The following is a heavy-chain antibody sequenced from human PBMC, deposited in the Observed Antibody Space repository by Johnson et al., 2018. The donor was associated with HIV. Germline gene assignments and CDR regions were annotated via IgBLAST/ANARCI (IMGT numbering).Heavy chain of an antibody. J-gene: IGHJ3*02. CDR2: ISWNSDTI. CDR1: GFTFSSYA. CDR3: AKEAADDAFDI. D-gene: IGHD6-25*01. Sequence: QVQLVESGGGVVQPGRSLRLSCAASGFTFSSYAMHWVRQAPGKGLEWVAGISWNSDTIGYADSVKGRFTISRDNSKNTLYLQMNSLRAEDTAVYYCAKEAADDAFDIWGQGTMVTVSS. V-gene: IGHV3-30-3*01.